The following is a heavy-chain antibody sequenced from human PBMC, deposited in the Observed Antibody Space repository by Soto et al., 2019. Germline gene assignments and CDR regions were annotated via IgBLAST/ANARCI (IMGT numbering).Heavy chain of an antibody. D-gene: IGHD3-10*01. CDR2: INPNSGGT. Sequence: ASVKVSCKASGYTFTGYYMHWVRQAPGQGLEWMGWINPNSGGTNYAQKFQGRVTMTRDTSISTAYMELSRLRSDDTAVYYCAFSSIAARQRFGELLYAFDIWGQGTMVTVSS. V-gene: IGHV1-2*02. CDR3: AFSSIAARQRFGELLYAFDI. J-gene: IGHJ3*02. CDR1: GYTFTGYY.